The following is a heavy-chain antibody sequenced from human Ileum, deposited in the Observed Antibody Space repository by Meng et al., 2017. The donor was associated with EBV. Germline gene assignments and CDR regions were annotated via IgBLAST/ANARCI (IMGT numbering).Heavy chain of an antibody. V-gene: IGHV3-74*01. J-gene: IGHJ4*02. CDR2: IDNDGTTT. Sequence: ELHLVGSGGGLVQPGGSLRLSCAASGFSFSSYWMHWVRQAPGKGLVWVSHIDNDGTTTNYADSVKGRFTVSRDNAKSTLDLQMNSLRVDDTGVYFCVRDSPHANFDYWGQGALVTVSS. D-gene: IGHD2-8*01. CDR3: VRDSPHANFDY. CDR1: GFSFSSYW.